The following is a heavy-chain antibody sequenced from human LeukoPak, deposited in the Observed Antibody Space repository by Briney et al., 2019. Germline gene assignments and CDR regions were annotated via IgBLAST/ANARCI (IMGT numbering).Heavy chain of an antibody. CDR2: INPNSGGT. D-gene: IGHD6-13*01. V-gene: IGHV1-2*04. Sequence: GASVKVSCKASGYTFTGYYMHWVRQAPGQGLEWMGWINPNSGGTNYAQKFQGWVTMTRDTSISTAYMELSRLRSDDTAVYYCARSTLAATGDFDYWGQGTLVTVSS. J-gene: IGHJ4*02. CDR1: GYTFTGYY. CDR3: ARSTLAATGDFDY.